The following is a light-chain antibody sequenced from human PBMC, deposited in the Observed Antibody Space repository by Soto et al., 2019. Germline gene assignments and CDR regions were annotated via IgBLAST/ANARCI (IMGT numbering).Light chain of an antibody. CDR1: QSVSSN. CDR3: QQYNNWPPRVT. CDR2: GAS. J-gene: IGKJ5*01. V-gene: IGKV3-15*01. Sequence: EIVMTQSPATLSVSPGERATLSCRASQSVSSNLAWYQQKPGQAPRLLIYGASTRTTGIQARFSGSGSGTEFTLTISSLQSEDFEVYYCQQYNNWPPRVTFGRGTRLEIK.